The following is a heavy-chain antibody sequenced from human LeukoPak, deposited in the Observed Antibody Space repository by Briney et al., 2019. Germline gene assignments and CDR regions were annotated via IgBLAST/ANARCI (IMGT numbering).Heavy chain of an antibody. CDR3: ARSARYYYGSWSYYPPLYYFDY. V-gene: IGHV1-69*05. CDR2: IIPIFGTA. D-gene: IGHD3-10*01. J-gene: IGHJ4*02. Sequence: SVTVSCKASGGTFSNYAISWVRQAPGQGLEWMGGIIPIFGTANYAQKFQGRVTITTDESTSTAYMELSSLRSEDTAVYYCARSARYYYGSWSYYPPLYYFDYWGQGTLVTVSS. CDR1: GGTFSNYA.